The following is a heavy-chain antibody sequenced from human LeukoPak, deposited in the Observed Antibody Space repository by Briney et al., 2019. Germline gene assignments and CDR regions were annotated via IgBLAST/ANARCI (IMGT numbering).Heavy chain of an antibody. D-gene: IGHD3-3*01. Sequence: GESLKISCKGSGYTFSSYWIGWVRQMPGKGLDGMGSIYPGDSDTRYSPSSRGQVTIPADKSADSTYLQWASLKASDSGTYYCARQGYDYHYYYMDVWGKGTTVTVSS. J-gene: IGHJ6*03. CDR3: ARQGYDYHYYYMDV. CDR1: GYTFSSYW. V-gene: IGHV5-51*01. CDR2: IYPGDSDT.